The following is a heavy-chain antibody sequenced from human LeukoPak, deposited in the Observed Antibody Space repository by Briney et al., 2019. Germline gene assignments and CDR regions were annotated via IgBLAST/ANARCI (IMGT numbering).Heavy chain of an antibody. CDR2: ISSSSSYI. CDR1: GFTFSSYS. CDR3: ARTPIVVVPAGSLDY. D-gene: IGHD2-2*01. Sequence: GGSLRLSCAASGFTFSSYSMNWVRQAPGKGLEWVSSISSSSSYIYYADSVKGRFTISRDNAKNSLYLQMNSLRAEDTAVYYCARTPIVVVPAGSLDYWGQGTLVTVSS. V-gene: IGHV3-21*01. J-gene: IGHJ4*02.